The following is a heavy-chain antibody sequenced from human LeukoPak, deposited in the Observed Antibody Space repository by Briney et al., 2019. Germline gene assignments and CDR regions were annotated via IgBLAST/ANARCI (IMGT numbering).Heavy chain of an antibody. CDR1: GFTFGDYA. D-gene: IGHD1-26*01. CDR3: TRVRELLYYYYGMDV. Sequence: GGPLRLSCTASGFTFGDYAMSWVRQAPGKGLEWVGFIRSKAYGGTTEYAASVKGRFTISRDDSKSIAYLQMNSLKTEDTAVYYCTRVRELLYYYYGMDVRGQGTTVTVSS. CDR2: IRSKAYGGTT. J-gene: IGHJ6*02. V-gene: IGHV3-49*04.